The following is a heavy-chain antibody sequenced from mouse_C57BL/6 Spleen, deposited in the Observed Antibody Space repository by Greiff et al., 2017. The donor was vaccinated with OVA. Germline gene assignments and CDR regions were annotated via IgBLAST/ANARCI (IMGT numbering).Heavy chain of an antibody. CDR1: GFTFSSYA. CDR3: ARGKLGRRYFDV. Sequence: DVHLVESGGGLVKPGGSLKLSCAASGFTFSSYAMSWVRQTPEKRLEWVATISDGGSYTYYPDNVKGRFTISRDNAKNNLYLQMSHLKSEDTAMYYCARGKLGRRYFDVWGTGTTVTVSS. CDR2: ISDGGSYT. D-gene: IGHD4-1*01. J-gene: IGHJ1*03. V-gene: IGHV5-4*01.